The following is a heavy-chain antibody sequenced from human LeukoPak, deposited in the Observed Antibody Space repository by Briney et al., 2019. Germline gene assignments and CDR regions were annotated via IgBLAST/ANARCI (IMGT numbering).Heavy chain of an antibody. CDR2: IYYSGST. CDR3: ARAEEVVTENWFDP. D-gene: IGHD2-21*02. CDR1: GGSISSSSYY. Sequence: SETLSLTCTVSGGSISSSSYYWGWIRQPPGKGLEWIGSIYYSGSTYYNPSLKSRVTISVDTSKNQFSLKLSSVTAADTAVYYCARAEEVVTENWFDPWGQGTLVTVSS. V-gene: IGHV4-39*01. J-gene: IGHJ5*02.